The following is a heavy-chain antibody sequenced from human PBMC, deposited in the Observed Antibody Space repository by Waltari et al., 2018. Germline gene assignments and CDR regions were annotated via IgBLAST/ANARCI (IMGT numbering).Heavy chain of an antibody. CDR3: ARGPLLSKVDY. CDR1: GGSIDSGSYY. J-gene: IGHJ4*02. CDR2: IYTSGRT. D-gene: IGHD1-26*01. V-gene: IGHV4-61*02. Sequence: QVQLQESGPGLVKPSQTLSLTCTVSGGSIDSGSYYWSWIRQPAGKGLEWIGRIYTSGRTNYNPSPKSRVTISVDTSKNQFSLNLSSVTAADTAVYYCARGPLLSKVDYWGQGTLVTVSS.